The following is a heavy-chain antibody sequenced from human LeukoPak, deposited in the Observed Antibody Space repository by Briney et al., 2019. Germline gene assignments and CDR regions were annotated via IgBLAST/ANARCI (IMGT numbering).Heavy chain of an antibody. Sequence: ASVTVSCTASGYTFTGYYMHWVRQAPGQGLEWLGWINPNSGGTNYAQKFQGRVTMTRDTSISTAYMELSRLRSDDTAVYYCARDLTSGLLWFRELSLDYWGQGTLVTVSS. CDR2: INPNSGGT. V-gene: IGHV1-2*02. J-gene: IGHJ4*02. D-gene: IGHD3-10*01. CDR1: GYTFTGYY. CDR3: ARDLTSGLLWFRELSLDY.